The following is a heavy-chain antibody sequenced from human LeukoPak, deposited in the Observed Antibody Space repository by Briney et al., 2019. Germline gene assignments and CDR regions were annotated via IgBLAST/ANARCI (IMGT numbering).Heavy chain of an antibody. CDR2: ISAYNGNT. Sequence: ASVKVSCKASGYTFTSYDINWVRQAPGQGLEWMGWISAYNGNTNYAQKLQGRVTMTTDTSTSTAYMELRSLRSDDTAVYYCATLNASIDFWSGYYYFDYWGQGTLVTVSS. D-gene: IGHD3-3*01. CDR1: GYTFTSYD. J-gene: IGHJ4*02. V-gene: IGHV1-18*01. CDR3: ATLNASIDFWSGYYYFDY.